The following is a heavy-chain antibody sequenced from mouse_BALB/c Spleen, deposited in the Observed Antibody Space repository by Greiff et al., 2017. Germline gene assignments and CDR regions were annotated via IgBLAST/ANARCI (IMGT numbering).Heavy chain of an antibody. CDR3: ARGGYGYGFAY. J-gene: IGHJ3*01. CDR2: INPGSGGT. Sequence: VKLKQSGAELVRPGTSVKVSCKASGYAFTNYLIEWVKQRPGQGLEWIGVINPGSGGTNYNEKFKGKATLTADKSSSTAYMQLSSLTSDDTAVYFCARGGYGYGFAYWGQGTLVTVSA. D-gene: IGHD1-2*01. CDR1: GYAFTNYL. V-gene: IGHV1-54*01.